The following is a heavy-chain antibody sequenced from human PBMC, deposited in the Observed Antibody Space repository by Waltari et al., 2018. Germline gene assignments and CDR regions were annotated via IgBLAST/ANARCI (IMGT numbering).Heavy chain of an antibody. V-gene: IGHV4-34*01. CDR1: GGSFSCYY. Sequence: QVQLQQWGAGLLKPSETLSLTCAVYGGSFSCYYWSWIRQPPGKGLEWIGEINHSGSTNYNPSLKSRVTISVDTSKNQFSLKLSSVTAADTAVYYCAIYYVWGSFSYWGQGTLVTVSS. J-gene: IGHJ4*02. CDR3: AIYYVWGSFSY. CDR2: INHSGST. D-gene: IGHD3-16*01.